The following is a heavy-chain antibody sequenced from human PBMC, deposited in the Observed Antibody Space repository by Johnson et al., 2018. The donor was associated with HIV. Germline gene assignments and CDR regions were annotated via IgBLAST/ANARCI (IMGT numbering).Heavy chain of an antibody. V-gene: IGHV3-30*18. D-gene: IGHD4-17*01. CDR3: AKGADYADYEGAFDI. CDR1: GFTVSSNY. CDR2: ISYDGSYK. Sequence: QEQLVESGGGLIQPGGSLRLSCAASGFTVSSNYMSWVRQAPGKGLEWVAFISYDGSYKYYADSVKGRFTISRDNSKNTLYLQMNSLSVEDTAVYYCAKGADYADYEGAFDIWGQGTMVTVSS. J-gene: IGHJ3*02.